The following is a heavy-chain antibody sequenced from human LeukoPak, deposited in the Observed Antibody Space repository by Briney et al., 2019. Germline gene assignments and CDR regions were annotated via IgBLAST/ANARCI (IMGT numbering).Heavy chain of an antibody. CDR3: AKDIRGVIPSLLFDY. D-gene: IGHD3-10*01. J-gene: IGHJ4*02. V-gene: IGHV3-43*02. CDR1: GFTFDDYA. CDR2: ISGDGGST. Sequence: PGGSLTLSCAASGFTFDDYAMPWVRQAPGKGLEWVSHISGDGGSTYYADSVKGRFTISRDNSKNSLYLQMNSLRTEDTALYYCAKDIRGVIPSLLFDYWGQGTLVTVSS.